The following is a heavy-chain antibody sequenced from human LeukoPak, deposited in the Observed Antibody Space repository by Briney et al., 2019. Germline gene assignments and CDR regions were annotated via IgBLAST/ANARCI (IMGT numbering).Heavy chain of an antibody. CDR2: INHSGST. CDR1: GFTVSSNY. J-gene: IGHJ4*02. D-gene: IGHD3-10*01. V-gene: IGHV4-34*01. Sequence: PGGSLRLSCAASGFTVSSNYMSWVRQAPGKGLEWIGEINHSGSTNYNPSLKSRVTISVDTSKNQFSLKLSSVTAADTAVYYCARAPYGSGSNAFDYWGQGTLVTVSS. CDR3: ARAPYGSGSNAFDY.